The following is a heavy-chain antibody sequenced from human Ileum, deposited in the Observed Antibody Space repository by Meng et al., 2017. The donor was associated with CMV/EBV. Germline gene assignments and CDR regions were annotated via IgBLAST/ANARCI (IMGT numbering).Heavy chain of an antibody. CDR3: ARRWSGIDY. D-gene: IGHD5-24*01. V-gene: IGHV4-59*01. CDR1: GGSISIYY. Sequence: QVPLHESGQGLVKPSETLSLIFPVSGGSISIYYCSWVRQPPGKGLEWIGDIYYSGYANYNPSLKSRVTMSMDTSKNQFSLKLTSVTAADTAMYYCARRWSGIDYWGQGTLVTVSS. CDR2: IYYSGYA. J-gene: IGHJ4*02.